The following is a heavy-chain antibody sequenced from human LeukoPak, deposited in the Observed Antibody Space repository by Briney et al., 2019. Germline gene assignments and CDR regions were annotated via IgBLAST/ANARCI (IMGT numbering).Heavy chain of an antibody. CDR1: GFTFSTYA. D-gene: IGHD6-19*01. CDR3: AKGGSSGWYEHIDY. CDR2: ISASGVST. J-gene: IGHJ4*02. Sequence: GGSLRLSCAASGFTFSTYAISWVRQAPGKGLEWISAISASGVSTYYADSVKGRFTISRDISKNTLYLQMNSLRADDTAVYYCAKGGSSGWYEHIDYWGQGTLVTVSS. V-gene: IGHV3-23*01.